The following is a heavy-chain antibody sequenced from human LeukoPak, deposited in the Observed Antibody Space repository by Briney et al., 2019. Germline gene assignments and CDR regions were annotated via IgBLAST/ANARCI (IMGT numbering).Heavy chain of an antibody. D-gene: IGHD1-26*01. CDR2: IKYDGSRT. J-gene: IGHJ4*02. Sequence: GGSLRLSCVVSGMTFDRHGMHWVRQPPGKGLEWLAFIKYDGSRTDYEDSVQGRFTVSRDNAKNSLYLHMSSLRAEDTAVYYCARLAGAGSSGFDYWGQGTLVTVSS. CDR3: ARLAGAGSSGFDY. CDR1: GMTFDRHG. V-gene: IGHV3-33*01.